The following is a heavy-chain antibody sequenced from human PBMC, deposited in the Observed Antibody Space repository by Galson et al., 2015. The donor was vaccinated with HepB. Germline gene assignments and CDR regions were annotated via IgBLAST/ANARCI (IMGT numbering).Heavy chain of an antibody. CDR2: IIPILGLV. V-gene: IGHV1-69*04. D-gene: IGHD3-10*01. Sequence: SVKVSCKASGGTFNSYAISWVRQAPGQGPEWMGRIIPILGLVNYAQKFQGIVTITADKSTTTAYMELSSLRSEDTAVYYCARGGGDYYDSGSYYNGPYYFDYWGQGTLVTVSS. J-gene: IGHJ4*02. CDR1: GGTFNSYA. CDR3: ARGGGDYYDSGSYYNGPYYFDY.